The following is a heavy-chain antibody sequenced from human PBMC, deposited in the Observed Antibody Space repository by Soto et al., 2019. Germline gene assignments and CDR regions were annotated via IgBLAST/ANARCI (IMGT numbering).Heavy chain of an antibody. D-gene: IGHD6-13*01. CDR1: GFTFSSNW. CDR3: ARVGYSEDYFDY. Sequence: GGSLRLSCVASGFTFSSNWMSWVRQAPGKGLEWAANIKEDGSEKYYVDSVKGRFTISRDNAKNSLYLQMNILRAEDTAVYYCARVGYSEDYFDYWGQGTPVTVSS. V-gene: IGHV3-7*03. CDR2: IKEDGSEK. J-gene: IGHJ4*02.